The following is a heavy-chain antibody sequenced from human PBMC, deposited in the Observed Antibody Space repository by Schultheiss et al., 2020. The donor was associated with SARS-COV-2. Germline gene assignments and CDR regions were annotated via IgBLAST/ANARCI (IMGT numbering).Heavy chain of an antibody. CDR3: ARDLTWNQLFLGYYYYYMDV. D-gene: IGHD2-2*01. CDR2: INPSGGST. V-gene: IGHV1-46*01. Sequence: ASVKVSCKASGGTFSSYAISWVRQAPGQGLEWMGIINPSGGSTSYAQKFQGRVTMTTDTSTSTAYMELRSLRSDDTAVYYCARDLTWNQLFLGYYYYYMDVWGKGTTVTVSS. CDR1: GGTFSSYA. J-gene: IGHJ6*03.